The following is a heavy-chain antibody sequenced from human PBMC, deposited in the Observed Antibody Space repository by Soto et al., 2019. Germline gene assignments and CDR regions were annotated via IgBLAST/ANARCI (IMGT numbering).Heavy chain of an antibody. D-gene: IGHD2-2*01. CDR1: GFTFSSYA. CDR2: ISSNGGST. Sequence: GSLRLSCAASGFTFSSYAMHWVRQAPGKGLEYVSAISSNGGSTYYANSVKGRFTISRDNSKNTLYLQMGSLRAEDMAVYYCARDKGSYCSSTSCYGEDYYYYYYMDVWGKGTTVTVSS. CDR3: ARDKGSYCSSTSCYGEDYYYYYYMDV. J-gene: IGHJ6*03. V-gene: IGHV3-64*01.